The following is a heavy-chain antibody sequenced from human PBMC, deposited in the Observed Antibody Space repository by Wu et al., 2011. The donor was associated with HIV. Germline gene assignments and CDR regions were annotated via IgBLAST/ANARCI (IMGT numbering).Heavy chain of an antibody. J-gene: IGHJ4*02. CDR1: GDTFTAYA. Sequence: QVQLVQSGAEVKKPGSSVKVSCKVSGDTFTAYAISWVRQAPGQGLEWMGIINPSGGSTVYAQKFQGRVIMTRDTSTSTVYMELSSLRSDDTAVYYCARGSGLGSYFDLWGQGTPGPRXL. CDR2: INPSGGST. V-gene: IGHV1-46*01. D-gene: IGHD3-10*01. CDR3: ARGSGLGSYFDL.